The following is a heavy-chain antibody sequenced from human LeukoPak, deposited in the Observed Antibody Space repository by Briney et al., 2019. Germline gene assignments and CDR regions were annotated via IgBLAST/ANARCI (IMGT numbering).Heavy chain of an antibody. Sequence: ASVKVSCKASGYTFTSYDINWVRQATGQGLEWMGWMNPNSGNTGYAQKFQGRVTMTRNTSISTAYMELSSLRSEDTAVYYCARDPPRGFWSGYSIRPYFDYWGQGTLVTVSS. CDR1: GYTFTSYD. CDR3: ARDPPRGFWSGYSIRPYFDY. V-gene: IGHV1-8*01. CDR2: MNPNSGNT. D-gene: IGHD3-3*01. J-gene: IGHJ4*02.